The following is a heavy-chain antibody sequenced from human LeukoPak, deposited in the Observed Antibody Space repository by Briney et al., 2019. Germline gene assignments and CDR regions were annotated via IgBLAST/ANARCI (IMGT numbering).Heavy chain of an antibody. Sequence: GGSLRLSCAASGFTFSSYWMHWVRQAPGKGLVWVSRINSDGSSTSYADSVKGRFTISRDNAKNTLYLQMNSLRAEDTAVYYCARVPSVPYGSSWIDYWGQGTLVTVSS. CDR3: ARVPSVPYGSSWIDY. V-gene: IGHV3-74*01. J-gene: IGHJ4*02. CDR2: INSDGSST. CDR1: GFTFSSYW. D-gene: IGHD6-13*01.